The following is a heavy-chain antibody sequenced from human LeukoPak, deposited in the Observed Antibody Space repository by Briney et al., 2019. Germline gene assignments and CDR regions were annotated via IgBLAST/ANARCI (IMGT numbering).Heavy chain of an antibody. CDR3: ARDLPDQGAN. CDR2: MYRSDAT. D-gene: IGHD1-14*01. V-gene: IGHV3-53*01. CDR1: GLTVSSNY. Sequence: GGSLRLSCAAAGLTVSSNYMSWARQAPGKGLEWVSVMYRSDATYYADSVKGRFTMSRDISKNTVYLQMYSLRSEDTAVYYCARDLPDQGANWGQGTLVIVSS. J-gene: IGHJ1*01.